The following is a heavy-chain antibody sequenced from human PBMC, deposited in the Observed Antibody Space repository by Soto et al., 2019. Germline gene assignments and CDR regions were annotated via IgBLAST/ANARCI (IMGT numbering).Heavy chain of an antibody. V-gene: IGHV3-11*01. CDR1: GFAFSDYY. Sequence: GGSLRLSGSASGFAFSDYYMSWIRQAPGKGLEWLSYISISGSTIKFADSVKGRFTISRDNAKNSLYLQMNSLRVEDTAVYYCARGGSSRPFDLWGRGTLVTVS. CDR2: ISISGSTI. J-gene: IGHJ2*01. D-gene: IGHD6-13*01. CDR3: ARGGSSRPFDL.